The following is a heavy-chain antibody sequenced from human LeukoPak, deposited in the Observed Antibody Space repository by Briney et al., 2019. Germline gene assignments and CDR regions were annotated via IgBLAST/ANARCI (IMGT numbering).Heavy chain of an antibody. Sequence: TLSLTCSVSGGSISRGGYYWTWIRQPPGKGLEWLGYIHHTGHTYYNASLKSRVTISLDRSKNQFSLELASVTAADTATYYCARDADCSSTSCYLDYWGQGTLVTASS. J-gene: IGHJ4*02. V-gene: IGHV4-30-2*01. CDR2: IHHTGHT. CDR3: ARDADCSSTSCYLDY. CDR1: GGSISRGGYY. D-gene: IGHD2-2*01.